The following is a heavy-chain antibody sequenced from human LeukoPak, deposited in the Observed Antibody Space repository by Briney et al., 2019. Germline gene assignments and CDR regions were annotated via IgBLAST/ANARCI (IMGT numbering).Heavy chain of an antibody. V-gene: IGHV3-74*01. CDR1: GFTFNTYW. CDR3: AGGPGDGSYGCFDY. J-gene: IGHJ4*02. CDR2: ISPNGDNT. D-gene: IGHD6-19*01. Sequence: GGSLRLSCEASGFTFNTYWIHWVRHTPGKGLVWVSRISPNGDNTNYADSVKGRFTLSRDTAKNTVYLQMNSLRAEDTAVYYCAGGPGDGSYGCFDYWGQGTLVTVSS.